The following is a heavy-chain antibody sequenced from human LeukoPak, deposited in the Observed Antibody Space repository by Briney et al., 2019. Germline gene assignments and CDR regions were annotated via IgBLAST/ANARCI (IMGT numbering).Heavy chain of an antibody. CDR1: GYTFTSYY. Sequence: ASVKVSCKASGYTFTSYYMHWVRQAPGQGLEWMGIINPSGGSTSYAQKVQGRVTMTMDRSTGTVYMELSSLRSEDTAVYYCARDMPRGGMVRGVINRWFDPWGQGTLVTVSS. CDR2: INPSGGST. J-gene: IGHJ5*02. CDR3: ARDMPRGGMVRGVINRWFDP. V-gene: IGHV1-46*01. D-gene: IGHD3-10*01.